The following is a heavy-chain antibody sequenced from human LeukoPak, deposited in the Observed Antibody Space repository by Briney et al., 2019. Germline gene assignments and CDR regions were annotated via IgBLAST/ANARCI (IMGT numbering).Heavy chain of an antibody. D-gene: IGHD1-26*01. J-gene: IGHJ4*02. CDR2: INPNSGGT. V-gene: IGHV1-2*02. Sequence: GASVKVSCKASGYTFTGYYMHWVRQAPGQGLEWMGWINPNSGGTNYAQKFQGRVTMTRDTSASTAYMELNSLRSEDMAVYYCAREGAYIGGSYPFDYWGQGTLVTVPS. CDR3: AREGAYIGGSYPFDY. CDR1: GYTFTGYY.